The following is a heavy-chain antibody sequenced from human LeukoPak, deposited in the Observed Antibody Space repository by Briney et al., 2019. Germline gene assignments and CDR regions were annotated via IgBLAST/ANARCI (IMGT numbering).Heavy chain of an antibody. D-gene: IGHD3-22*01. CDR1: GFTFSSYW. CDR2: INSDGSSA. Sequence: GGSLRLSCAASGFTFSSYWMHWVRQAPGKGLVWVSRINSDGSSAIYGDSVKGRFTISRDNAKNTLYLQMNSLRAEDTAVYYCARDSWYYYDSSGYYRDYWGQGTLVTVSS. V-gene: IGHV3-74*01. CDR3: ARDSWYYYDSSGYYRDY. J-gene: IGHJ4*02.